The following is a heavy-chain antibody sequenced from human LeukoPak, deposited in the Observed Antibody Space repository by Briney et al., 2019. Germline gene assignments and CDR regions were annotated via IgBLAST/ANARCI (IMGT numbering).Heavy chain of an antibody. V-gene: IGHV3-11*04. D-gene: IGHD5-18*01. Sequence: PGGSLRLSCAASGFTFSDYYMSWIRQAPGKGLEWVSYISSSGSTIYYADSVKGRFTISRDNAKNSLYLQMNSPRAEDTAVYYCARDQPIGYSNGYPFDYWGQGSLVTVSS. CDR3: ARDQPIGYSNGYPFDY. J-gene: IGHJ4*02. CDR2: ISSSGSTI. CDR1: GFTFSDYY.